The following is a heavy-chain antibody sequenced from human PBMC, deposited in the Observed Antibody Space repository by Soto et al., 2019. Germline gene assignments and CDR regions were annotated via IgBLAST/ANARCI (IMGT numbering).Heavy chain of an antibody. CDR1: GGSFSGYY. D-gene: IGHD2-2*01. CDR2: INHSGST. J-gene: IGHJ4*02. Sequence: PSETLSLTCAVYGGSFSGYYWSWIRQPPGKGLEWIGEINHSGSTNCNPSLKSRVTISVDTSKNQFSLKLSSVTDADTAVYYCGRVRGVILRYCSSTSCYFDYWGQGTLVTVSS. CDR3: GRVRGVILRYCSSTSCYFDY. V-gene: IGHV4-34*01.